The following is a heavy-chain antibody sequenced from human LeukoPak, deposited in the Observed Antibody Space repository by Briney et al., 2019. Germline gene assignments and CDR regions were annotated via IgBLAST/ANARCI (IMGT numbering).Heavy chain of an antibody. CDR3: ARDTAFGYSSSWYAY. CDR2: IYTSGST. V-gene: IGHV4-38-2*02. Sequence: PSETLSLTCTVSDDSISSGYYWGWIRQPPGKGLEWIGSIYTSGSTNYNPSLKSRVTISVDTSKNQFSLKLSSVTAADTAVYYCARDTAFGYSSSWYAYWGQGTLVTVSS. CDR1: DDSISSGYY. J-gene: IGHJ4*02. D-gene: IGHD6-13*01.